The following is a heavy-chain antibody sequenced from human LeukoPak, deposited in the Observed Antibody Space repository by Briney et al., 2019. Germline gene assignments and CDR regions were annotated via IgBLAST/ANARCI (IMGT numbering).Heavy chain of an antibody. CDR2: INPNSGGT. Sequence: ASVKVSCKASGYTFTGYYMHWVRQAPGQGLEWMGWINPNSGGTNYAQNFQGRVTMTRDTSISTAYMELSGLRSDDTAVYYCAREMSLTMVRGEDYYYYYMDVWGKGTTVTVSS. V-gene: IGHV1-2*02. CDR3: AREMSLTMVRGEDYYYYYMDV. D-gene: IGHD3-10*01. J-gene: IGHJ6*03. CDR1: GYTFTGYY.